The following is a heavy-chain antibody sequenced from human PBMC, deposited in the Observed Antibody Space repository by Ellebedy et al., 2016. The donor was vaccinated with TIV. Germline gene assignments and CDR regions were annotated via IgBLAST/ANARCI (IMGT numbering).Heavy chain of an antibody. CDR2: INVYNGNT. D-gene: IGHD3-16*01. V-gene: IGHV1-18*04. J-gene: IGHJ4*02. CDR1: GCTFPSYG. Sequence: AASVKVSCKASGCTFPSYGITWVRQAPGQGLEWMGWINVYNGNTNYAQKLQGRVTMTTDTSTTTAYMQLRSLRSDDTAVYYCARDRNMVSFGGVIIIPGYWGQGTLVTVSS. CDR3: ARDRNMVSFGGVIIIPGY.